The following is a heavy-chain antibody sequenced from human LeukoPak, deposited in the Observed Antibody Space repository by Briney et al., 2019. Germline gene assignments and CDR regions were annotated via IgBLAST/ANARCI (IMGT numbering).Heavy chain of an antibody. CDR2: IKQDGTEK. J-gene: IGHJ4*02. Sequence: PGGSLRLSCAASGFSFSNYWMTWVRQAPGKGLEWVTNIKQDGTEKYYVDSVKGRFTISRDNAKNSLFLQMNSLRAEDTAVYYCARGGGNLFDYWGQGTLVTVSS. V-gene: IGHV3-7*04. CDR3: ARGGGNLFDY. D-gene: IGHD4-4*01. CDR1: GFSFSNYW.